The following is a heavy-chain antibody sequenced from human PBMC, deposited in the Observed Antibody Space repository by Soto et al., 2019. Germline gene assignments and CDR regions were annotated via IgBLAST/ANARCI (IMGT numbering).Heavy chain of an antibody. CDR2: ISAGGGST. CDR1: GYTFDHYA. D-gene: IGHD4-17*01. Sequence: HLRGSLRLSCAASGYTFDHYAMSWARQAPGKGLEWVSAISAGGGSTYYPDSVKGRFTISRDNPQNTLYLQMSSLRAGDTAVYYCAKDKYGGHTVTKGFDYWGQGT. CDR3: AKDKYGGHTVTKGFDY. J-gene: IGHJ4*02. V-gene: IGHV3-23*01.